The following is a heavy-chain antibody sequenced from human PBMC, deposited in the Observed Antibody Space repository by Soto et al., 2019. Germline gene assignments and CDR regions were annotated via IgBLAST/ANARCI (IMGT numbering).Heavy chain of an antibody. Sequence: ASVKVSCKASGYSFTSLDINWVRQTTGQGLEWMGWMQPSSGRTGYAQKFQGRVTMTRDTSINTAYMELSSLTSDDTAFYYCARGVTAGVDYWGQGTMVTSPQ. CDR1: GYSFTSLD. CDR3: ARGVTAGVDY. D-gene: IGHD1-26*01. CDR2: MQPSSGRT. V-gene: IGHV1-8*01. J-gene: IGHJ4*02.